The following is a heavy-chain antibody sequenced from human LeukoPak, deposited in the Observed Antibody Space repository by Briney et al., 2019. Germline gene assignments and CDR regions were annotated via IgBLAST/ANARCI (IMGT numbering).Heavy chain of an antibody. D-gene: IGHD3-22*01. CDR1: GYTFTSYY. J-gene: IGHJ2*01. Sequence: GASVKVSCKASGYTFTSYYMHWVRQAPGQGLEWKGWISAYNGNTNYAQKLQGRVTMTTDTSTSTAYMELRSLRSDDTAVYYCARGYYYDSSGYYSYWYFDLWGRGTLVTVSS. CDR2: ISAYNGNT. CDR3: ARGYYYDSSGYYSYWYFDL. V-gene: IGHV1-18*04.